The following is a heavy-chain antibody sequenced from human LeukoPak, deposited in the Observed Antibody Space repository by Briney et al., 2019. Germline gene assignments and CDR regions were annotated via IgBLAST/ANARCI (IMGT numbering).Heavy chain of an antibody. J-gene: IGHJ4*02. CDR2: IWYDGSNK. V-gene: IGHV3-33*03. Sequence: GGSLRLSCAASGFTFSTYGMHWVRQAPGKGLEWVAVIWYDGSNKYYADSVKGRFTISRDNAKNSLYLQMNSLRAEDTAIYYCTRVGYIDEGIDYWGQGTLVTVSS. D-gene: IGHD5-24*01. CDR1: GFTFSTYG. CDR3: TRVGYIDEGIDY.